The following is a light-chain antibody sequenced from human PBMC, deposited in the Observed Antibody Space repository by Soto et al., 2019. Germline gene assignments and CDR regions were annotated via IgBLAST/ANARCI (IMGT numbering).Light chain of an antibody. CDR3: CSYAGSTTLV. CDR1: SSDVGNYNL. Sequence: QSALTQPASVSGSPGQSITISCTGTSSDVGNYNLVSWYQQHPGKAPKFIIYEDTKRPSGVSSRFSGSKSGNTASLTISGLQAEDEADYYCCSYAGSTTLVFGGGTKLTVL. J-gene: IGLJ2*01. CDR2: EDT. V-gene: IGLV2-23*01.